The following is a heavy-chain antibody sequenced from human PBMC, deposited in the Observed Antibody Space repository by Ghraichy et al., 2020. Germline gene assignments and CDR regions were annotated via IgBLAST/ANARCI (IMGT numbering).Heavy chain of an antibody. CDR2: IRSKADGGTT. CDR3: TTLGLSDT. V-gene: IGHV3-15*01. J-gene: IGHJ5*02. D-gene: IGHD2/OR15-2a*01. Sequence: WIRQPPGKGLEWLGRIRSKADGGTTDYAAPVKGRFFFSRDDSKDTLYLQMNSLKTEDTAVYYCTTLGLSDTWGQGTLVTVSS.